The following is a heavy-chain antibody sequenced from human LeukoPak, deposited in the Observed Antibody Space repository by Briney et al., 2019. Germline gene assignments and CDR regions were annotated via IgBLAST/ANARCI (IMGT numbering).Heavy chain of an antibody. CDR2: IRYDGSNK. J-gene: IGHJ6*02. CDR3: ARDDYGMDV. Sequence: PGRSLRLSCAASVFTFSSYAMHCVRQAPGKGLEWVAVIRYDGSNKYYADSVKGRFTISRDNSKNTLYLQMHSLRAEDTAVYYCARDDYGMDVWGQGTTVTVSS. CDR1: VFTFSSYA. V-gene: IGHV3-33*08.